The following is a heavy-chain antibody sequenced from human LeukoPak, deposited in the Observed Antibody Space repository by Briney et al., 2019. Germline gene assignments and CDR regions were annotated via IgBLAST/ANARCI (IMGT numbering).Heavy chain of an antibody. D-gene: IGHD3-10*02. CDR1: GFSFSSYW. CDR3: ARDLHYYVAMDV. CDR2: INSDGSSV. J-gene: IGHJ6*02. Sequence: GGSLRLSCAASGFSFSSYWMHWVRQGPGKGLVWVSRINSDGSSVTYVDSVKGRFTISRDNAENTLYLHMNSLRAEDTALYYCARDLHYYVAMDVWGQGTTVTVSS. V-gene: IGHV3-74*01.